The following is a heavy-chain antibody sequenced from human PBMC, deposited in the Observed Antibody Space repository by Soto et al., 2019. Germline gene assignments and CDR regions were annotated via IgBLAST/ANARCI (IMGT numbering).Heavy chain of an antibody. Sequence: PSETLSLTCAVYGGSFSGYYWSWIRPPPGKGLEWIGEINHSGSPNYNPSLKSRVTISVDTSKNQFSLKLSSVTAADTAVYYCARGLVVRGVNYYYYYYGMDVWGQGTTVTVSS. J-gene: IGHJ6*02. V-gene: IGHV4-34*01. CDR2: INHSGSP. D-gene: IGHD3-10*01. CDR3: ARGLVVRGVNYYYYYYGMDV. CDR1: GGSFSGYY.